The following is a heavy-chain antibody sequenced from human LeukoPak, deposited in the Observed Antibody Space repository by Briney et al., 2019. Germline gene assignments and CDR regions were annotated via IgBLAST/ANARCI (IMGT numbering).Heavy chain of an antibody. CDR1: GGSISSYY. V-gene: IGHV4-59*12. J-gene: IGHJ6*03. Sequence: SETLSLTCTVSGGSISSYYWSWIRQPPGKGLEWIGYIYYSGSINCNPSLKSRVTISVDTSKNQFSLKLSSVTAADTAVYYCARGGYDFWSGYYGGGYYYYYMDVWGKGTTVTVSS. CDR3: ARGGYDFWSGYYGGGYYYYYMDV. D-gene: IGHD3-3*01. CDR2: IYYSGSI.